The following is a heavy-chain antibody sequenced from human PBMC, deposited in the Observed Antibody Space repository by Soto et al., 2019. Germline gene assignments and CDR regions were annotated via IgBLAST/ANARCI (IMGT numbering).Heavy chain of an antibody. Sequence: EVQLVESGGGLVQPGGSLRLSCAASGFTFSSYSMNWVRQAPGKGLEWVSYISSSSSTIYYADSVKGRFTISRDNAKNSLYLQINSLRDEDTAVYYCARDNGYDYNWFDPWGQGTLVTVSS. V-gene: IGHV3-48*02. D-gene: IGHD5-12*01. CDR1: GFTFSSYS. CDR3: ARDNGYDYNWFDP. J-gene: IGHJ5*02. CDR2: ISSSSSTI.